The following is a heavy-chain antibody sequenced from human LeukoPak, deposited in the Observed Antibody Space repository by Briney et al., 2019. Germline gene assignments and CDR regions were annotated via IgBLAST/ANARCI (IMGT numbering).Heavy chain of an antibody. CDR1: GFTFNNYG. D-gene: IGHD6-19*01. J-gene: IGHJ4*02. CDR3: ATIEAVRFHY. V-gene: IGHV3-7*01. Sequence: GGSLRLSCAASGFTFNNYGMSWVRQAPGKGLEWVANIKQDGSEIYYLDSVKGRFTISRDNAKNSLYLQMNSLRVEDAAVYYCATIEAVRFHYWGQGTLVTVSS. CDR2: IKQDGSEI.